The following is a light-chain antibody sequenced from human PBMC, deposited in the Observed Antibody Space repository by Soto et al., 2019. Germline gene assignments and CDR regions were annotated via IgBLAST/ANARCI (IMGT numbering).Light chain of an antibody. J-gene: IGKJ2*01. Sequence: EIVLTQSPGTLSLSPGERATLSCRASQSVSSNYLAWYQQKPGQAPRLLIYCASIRAPGIPDRFSGSGSGTDFTLTISRLEPDDLAVYYCQQYGSTPMYAFGQGTKLESK. CDR3: QQYGSTPMYA. CDR2: CAS. CDR1: QSVSSNY. V-gene: IGKV3-20*01.